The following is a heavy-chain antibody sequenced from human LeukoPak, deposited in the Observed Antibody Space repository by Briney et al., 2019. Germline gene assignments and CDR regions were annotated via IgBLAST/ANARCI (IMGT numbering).Heavy chain of an antibody. D-gene: IGHD6-19*01. CDR2: ISGSGGST. V-gene: IGHV3-23*01. Sequence: GASLRLSCAASGFTFSSYAMSWVRQAPGKGLEWVSAISGSGGSTYYADSVKGRFTTSRDNSKNTLYLQMNSLRAEDTAVYYCAKDLAVAGTRNWDRGLDYWGQGTLVTVSS. CDR3: AKDLAVAGTRNWDRGLDY. CDR1: GFTFSSYA. J-gene: IGHJ4*02.